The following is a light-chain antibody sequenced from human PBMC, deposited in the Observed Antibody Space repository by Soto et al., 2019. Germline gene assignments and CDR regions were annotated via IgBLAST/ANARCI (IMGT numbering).Light chain of an antibody. Sequence: EIVMTQSPVTLSVSPGEGATLSCRASQSVTSNLAWYQQKPGQAPRLLIYGASTRGPGIPARFSGSGSGTEFTLTISSLQSEDFAVYYCQQYDNWPRTFGQGTKVEIK. CDR3: QQYDNWPRT. CDR2: GAS. CDR1: QSVTSN. J-gene: IGKJ1*01. V-gene: IGKV3-15*01.